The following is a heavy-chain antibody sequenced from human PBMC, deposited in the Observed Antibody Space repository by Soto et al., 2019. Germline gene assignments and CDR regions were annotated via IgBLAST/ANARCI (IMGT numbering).Heavy chain of an antibody. D-gene: IGHD2-2*01. CDR1: GFTFSSYS. J-gene: IGHJ4*02. V-gene: IGHV3-21*01. Sequence: EVQLVESGGGLVKPGGSLRLSCAASGFTFSSYSMNWVRQAPGKGLEWVSSISSSSSYIYYADSVKGRFTISRDNAKNSLYLQMNSLRAEDTAVYYCARGIVVVPASPDYWGQGTLVTVSS. CDR2: ISSSSSYI. CDR3: ARGIVVVPASPDY.